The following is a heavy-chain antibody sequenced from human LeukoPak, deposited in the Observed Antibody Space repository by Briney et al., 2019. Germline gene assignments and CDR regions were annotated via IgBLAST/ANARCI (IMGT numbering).Heavy chain of an antibody. D-gene: IGHD6-19*01. Sequence: GGSLRLSCAASGFTISSDSMHWIRQAPGKGLEYVSAIGYGGDTYYANSVKGRFTISRDISKNTLYLQMGSLRPEDMAVYYCARVGSSGSFDSWGQGTLVSVSS. V-gene: IGHV3-64*01. CDR1: GFTISSDS. J-gene: IGHJ4*02. CDR2: IGYGGDT. CDR3: ARVGSSGSFDS.